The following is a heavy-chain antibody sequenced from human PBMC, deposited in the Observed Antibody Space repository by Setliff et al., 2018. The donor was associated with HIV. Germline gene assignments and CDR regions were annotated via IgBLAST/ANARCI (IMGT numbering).Heavy chain of an antibody. Sequence: GGSLRLSCAASGFTFSSYAMSWVRQCPGKGLEWVANIQQHGSEIHYVASVEGRFTISRDNAKNSLYLQMNSLRPEDTAVYYCANMQWASNAWYSFDYWGQGALVTVSS. J-gene: IGHJ4*02. D-gene: IGHD6-19*01. CDR1: GFTFSSYA. V-gene: IGHV3-7*05. CDR3: ANMQWASNAWYSFDY. CDR2: IQQHGSEI.